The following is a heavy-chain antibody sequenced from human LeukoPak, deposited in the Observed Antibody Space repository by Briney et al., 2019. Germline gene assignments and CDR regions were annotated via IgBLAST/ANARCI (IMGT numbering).Heavy chain of an antibody. Sequence: GGSLRLSCAASGFTFSDSYMSWIRQAPGKGLEWVSYISSIGSTTFYADSVKGRFTISRDNAKNSLYLQMSSLRAEDTAVYYCARSLSGSYYGIDYWGQGTLVTVSS. CDR2: ISSIGSTT. CDR3: ARSLSGSYYGIDY. CDR1: GFTFSDSY. D-gene: IGHD1-26*01. J-gene: IGHJ4*01. V-gene: IGHV3-11*04.